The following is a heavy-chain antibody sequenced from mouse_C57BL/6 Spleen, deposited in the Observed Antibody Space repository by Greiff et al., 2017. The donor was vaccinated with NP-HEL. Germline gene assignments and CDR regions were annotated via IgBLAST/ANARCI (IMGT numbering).Heavy chain of an antibody. CDR1: GYTFTSYW. CDR3: ARSVDDGYYLAFDY. CDR2: IDPNSGGT. J-gene: IGHJ2*01. V-gene: IGHV1-72*01. D-gene: IGHD2-3*01. Sequence: VQLQQPGAELVKPGASVKLSCKASGYTFTSYWMHWVKQRPGRGLEWIGRIDPNSGGTKYNEKFKSKATLTVDKPSSTADMQLSSLTSEDSAVYYCARSVDDGYYLAFDYWGQGTTLTVSS.